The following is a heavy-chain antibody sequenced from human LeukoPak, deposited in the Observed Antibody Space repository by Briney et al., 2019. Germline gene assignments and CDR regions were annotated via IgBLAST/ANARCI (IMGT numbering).Heavy chain of an antibody. D-gene: IGHD5-24*01. V-gene: IGHV4-34*01. CDR3: ARDKGLRYGYSLLDY. CDR2: INHSGST. CDR1: GGSFSGYY. Sequence: KTSETLSLTCAVYGGSFSGYYWSWIRQPPGKGLEWIGEINHSGSTNYNPSLKSRVTISVDTSKNQFSLKLSSVTAADTAVYYCARDKGLRYGYSLLDYWGQGTLVTVSS. J-gene: IGHJ4*02.